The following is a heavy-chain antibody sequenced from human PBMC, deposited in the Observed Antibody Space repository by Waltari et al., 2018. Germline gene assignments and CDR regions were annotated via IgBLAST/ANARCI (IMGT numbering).Heavy chain of an antibody. V-gene: IGHV1-46*01. D-gene: IGHD6-13*01. CDR3: ARVPRIAAAGRSWFDP. J-gene: IGHJ5*02. CDR2: INPSGGST. Sequence: QVQLVQSGAEVKKPGASVKVSCKASGYTFTSYYMHWVRQAPGQGLEWMGIINPSGGSTSYAQKFQGRVTMTRDTSTSTVYMELSSLRSEDTAVYYCARVPRIAAAGRSWFDPWGQGTLVTVSS. CDR1: GYTFTSYY.